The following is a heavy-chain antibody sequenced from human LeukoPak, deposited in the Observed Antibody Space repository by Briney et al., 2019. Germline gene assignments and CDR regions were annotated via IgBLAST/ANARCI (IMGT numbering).Heavy chain of an antibody. J-gene: IGHJ4*02. CDR2: IYSSGSA. CDR3: ARGPPPDFDY. Sequence: SETLSLTCTVSGDSTSNYYWSWIRQPAGKGLEWIGRIYSSGSADYNPSLKSRVSMSVDTSKNQFSLKLNSVTAADTAVYYCARGPPPDFDYWGQGTLVTVSS. CDR1: GDSTSNYY. V-gene: IGHV4-4*07.